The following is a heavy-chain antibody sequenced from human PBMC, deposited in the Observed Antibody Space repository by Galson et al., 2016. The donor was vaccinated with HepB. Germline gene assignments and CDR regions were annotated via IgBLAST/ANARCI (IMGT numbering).Heavy chain of an antibody. J-gene: IGHJ4*02. CDR1: GSSISGYP. D-gene: IGHD6-25*01. Sequence: SETLSLTCTVSGSSISGYPWIWIRQSPGMGLECIGWIYDSGSPDYNPSLKSRVIISMDTSKNQFSLKLSSVTAADTAVYYCARGAATALDYWGQGTLVTVSS. CDR3: ARGAATALDY. CDR2: IYDSGSP. V-gene: IGHV4-59*01.